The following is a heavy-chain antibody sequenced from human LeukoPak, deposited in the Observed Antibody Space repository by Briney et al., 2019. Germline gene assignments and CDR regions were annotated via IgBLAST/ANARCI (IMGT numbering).Heavy chain of an antibody. Sequence: PGRSLRLSCAASGFTFSNYGMYWVRQAPGKGLEGVAVISYDGSNKYYADSVKGRFTISRDNSKNTLYLQMNSLRAEDTAVYYCAKDLFGMVRSFDYWGQGTLVTVSS. CDR2: ISYDGSNK. CDR1: GFTFSNYG. V-gene: IGHV3-30*18. CDR3: AKDLFGMVRSFDY. J-gene: IGHJ4*02. D-gene: IGHD3-10*01.